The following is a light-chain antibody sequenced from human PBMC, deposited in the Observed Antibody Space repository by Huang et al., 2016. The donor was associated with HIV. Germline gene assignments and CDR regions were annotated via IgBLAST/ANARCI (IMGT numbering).Light chain of an antibody. CDR1: QRISSH. Sequence: DIQVTQSPSSLSASVGDRVTITCRTSQRISSHLSWYQQKIGKGPQLLIYSSTVLQSVVPSRFTGSGSGTDFTLTINSLQPEDFATYYCQQTYSAPVTFGGGTRVEIK. J-gene: IGKJ4*01. V-gene: IGKV1-39*01. CDR2: SST. CDR3: QQTYSAPVT.